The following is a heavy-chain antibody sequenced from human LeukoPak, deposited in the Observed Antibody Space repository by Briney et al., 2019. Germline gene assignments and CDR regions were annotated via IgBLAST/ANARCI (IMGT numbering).Heavy chain of an antibody. Sequence: GASVKVSCKASGYTFTVYYMHWVRQAPGQGLEWMGRINPNSGGTNYAQKFQGRVTMTRDTSISTAYMELSRLRSDDTAVYYCARGGRTAMVSFQNYWGQGTLVTVSS. CDR1: GYTFTVYY. D-gene: IGHD5-18*01. V-gene: IGHV1-2*06. CDR3: ARGGRTAMVSFQNY. CDR2: INPNSGGT. J-gene: IGHJ4*02.